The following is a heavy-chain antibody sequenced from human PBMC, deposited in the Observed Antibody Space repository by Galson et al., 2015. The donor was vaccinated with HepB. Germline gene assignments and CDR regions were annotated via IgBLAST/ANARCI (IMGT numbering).Heavy chain of an antibody. V-gene: IGHV2-5*02. CDR1: GFSLTTSGVG. CDR2: IYWDDDK. J-gene: IGHJ4*02. D-gene: IGHD3-16*01. CDR3: ARLRRATSTPYYFDY. Sequence: PALVKPTQTLMLTCTFSGFSLTTSGVGVGWIRQPPGKALEWLALIYWDDDKLYSPSLKNNLTITRDTSKNQVVLTMTNMDPVDTATYYCARLRRATSTPYYFDYWGQGILVTVSS.